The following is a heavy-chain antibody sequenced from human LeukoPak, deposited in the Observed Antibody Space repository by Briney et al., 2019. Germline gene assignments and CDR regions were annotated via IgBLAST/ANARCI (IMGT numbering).Heavy chain of an antibody. V-gene: IGHV3-23*01. J-gene: IGHJ2*01. D-gene: IGHD3-3*01. CDR2: ISGNGEST. Sequence: GGSLRLSCEGSGLTFSNFAMNWVRQAPGKGLEWVSVISGNGESTYYADSVMGRFTISRDNSKNTLYLQMNRLKVEDTAVYYCAKEPPCSECLYWYFDLWGCGTLVTVSS. CDR1: GLTFSNFA. CDR3: AKEPPCSECLYWYFDL.